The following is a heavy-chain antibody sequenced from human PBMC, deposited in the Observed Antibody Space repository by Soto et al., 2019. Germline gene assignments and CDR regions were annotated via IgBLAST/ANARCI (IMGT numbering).Heavy chain of an antibody. V-gene: IGHV3-23*01. D-gene: IGHD7-27*01. CDR3: AKVPEGGWGSTSEGYFDL. J-gene: IGHJ2*01. Sequence: EVQLLESGGGLVQPGGSLRLSCAASGFTFSSYAMSWVRQAPGKGLEWVSAISGSGGSTYYADSVKGRFTISRDNSKNTLYLQMNSLRAEDTAVYYCAKVPEGGWGSTSEGYFDLWGRDTLVTVSS. CDR1: GFTFSSYA. CDR2: ISGSGGST.